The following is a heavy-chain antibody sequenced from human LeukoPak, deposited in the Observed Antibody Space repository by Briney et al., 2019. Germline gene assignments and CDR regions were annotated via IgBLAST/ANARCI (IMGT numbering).Heavy chain of an antibody. CDR2: ISVYNGKT. J-gene: IGHJ5*02. V-gene: IGHV1-18*01. D-gene: IGHD3-22*01. CDR1: GCIFTSYG. CDR3: AKDINGYYYDSHGYYPTDL. Sequence: ASVKVSCKASGCIFTSYGISWVRQAPGQGLEWMGWISVYNGKTNYPQRLQGRVTMTTDTSTTTAYMELRSLRSDDTAVYYCAKDINGYYYDSHGYYPTDLWGQGTLVTVSS.